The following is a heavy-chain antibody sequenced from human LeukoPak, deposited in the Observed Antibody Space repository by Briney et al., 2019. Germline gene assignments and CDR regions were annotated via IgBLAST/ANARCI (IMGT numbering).Heavy chain of an antibody. J-gene: IGHJ1*01. V-gene: IGHV1-58*02. CDR1: GFTFTSSA. D-gene: IGHD3-22*01. CDR2: IVLGSGST. CDR3: ATDSYYYDSSGSSGPLFPTH. Sequence: ASVKVSCKASGFTFTSSAMQWVRQARGQRLEWIGWIVLGSGSTNYAQKFRDRVTITRDMSTTTAYMELSSLRSEDTAVYYCATDSYYYDSSGSSGPLFPTHWGQGTLVTVSS.